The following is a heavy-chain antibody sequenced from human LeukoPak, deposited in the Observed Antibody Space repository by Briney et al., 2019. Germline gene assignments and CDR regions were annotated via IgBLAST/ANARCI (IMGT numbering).Heavy chain of an antibody. CDR3: ARDRWELLGYYYMDV. CDR1: GLTFSSYS. D-gene: IGHD1-26*01. Sequence: KSGGSLRLSCAASGLTFSSYSMNWVRQAPGKGLEWVSSISSSSSYIYYADSVKGRFTISRDNAKNSLYLQMNSLRAEDTAVYYCARDRWELLGYYYMDVWGKGTTVTVSS. J-gene: IGHJ6*03. V-gene: IGHV3-21*01. CDR2: ISSSSSYI.